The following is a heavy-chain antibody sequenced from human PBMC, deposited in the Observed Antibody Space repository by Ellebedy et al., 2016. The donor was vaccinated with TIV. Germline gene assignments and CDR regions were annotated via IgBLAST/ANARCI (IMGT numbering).Heavy chain of an antibody. Sequence: GGSLRLXXAASGFTFSSYWMHWIRQAPGKGLVWVSRISSDGSVTTYADSVKGRFTISRDNAKNTLYLQMNSLRVEDTSIFYCTRGEFNYAFKHWGQGNLVTVSS. CDR1: GFTFSSYW. D-gene: IGHD3-10*01. V-gene: IGHV3-74*01. CDR2: ISSDGSVT. CDR3: TRGEFNYAFKH. J-gene: IGHJ4*02.